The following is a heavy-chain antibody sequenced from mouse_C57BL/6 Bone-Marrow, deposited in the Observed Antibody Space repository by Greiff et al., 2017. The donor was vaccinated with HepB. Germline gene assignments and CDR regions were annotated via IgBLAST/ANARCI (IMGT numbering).Heavy chain of an antibody. CDR3: ARENWDVRFAY. J-gene: IGHJ3*01. CDR2: IHPNSGST. V-gene: IGHV1-64*01. D-gene: IGHD4-1*01. CDR1: GYTFTSYW. Sequence: QVQLQQPGAELVKPGASVKLSCKASGYTFTSYWMHWVKQRPGQGLEWIGMIHPNSGSTKYNEKFKSKATLTVDKSSSTAYMQLSSLTSEDSAVYYCARENWDVRFAYWGQGTLVTVSA.